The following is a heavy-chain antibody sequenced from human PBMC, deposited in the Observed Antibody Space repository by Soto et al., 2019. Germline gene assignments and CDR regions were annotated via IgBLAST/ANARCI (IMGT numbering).Heavy chain of an antibody. CDR1: GYPFTTYD. CDR3: ARGRGWRDY. Sequence: QVQLVQSGAEVKNPGASVKVSCKASGYPFTTYDISWVRQAAGQGLEWMGWINLNSGHTDYAQRFQGRVTMTRNTSLSTAYMELASLSSEDTAVYYCARGRGWRDYWGQGTLVTVSS. D-gene: IGHD6-19*01. J-gene: IGHJ4*02. V-gene: IGHV1-8*01. CDR2: INLNSGHT.